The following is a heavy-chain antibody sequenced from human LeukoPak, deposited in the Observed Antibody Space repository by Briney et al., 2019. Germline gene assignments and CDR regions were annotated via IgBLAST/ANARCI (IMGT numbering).Heavy chain of an antibody. D-gene: IGHD3-10*01. CDR2: ISGSGGST. CDR1: GFTFSSYA. J-gene: IGHJ5*02. CDR3: AKDLHYGSGSP. V-gene: IGHV3-23*01. Sequence: GGSLRLSCAASGFTFSSYAMSWVRQAPGKGLEWVSAISGSGGSTYYADSVKGRFTISRDNSKDTLYLQMNSLRAEDTAVYYCAKDLHYGSGSPWGQGTLVTVSS.